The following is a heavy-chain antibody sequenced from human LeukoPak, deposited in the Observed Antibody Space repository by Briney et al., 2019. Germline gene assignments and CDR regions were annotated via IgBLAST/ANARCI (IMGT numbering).Heavy chain of an antibody. CDR2: INHSGST. CDR3: ARVRITMVRGVIIKVLRGGMDV. V-gene: IGHV4-34*01. Sequence: LRLSCAASGFTFSSYAMHWVRQAPGKGLEWIGEINHSGSTNYNPSLKSRVTISVDTSKNQFSLKLSSVTAADTAVYYCARVRITMVRGVIIKVLRGGMDVWGQGTTVTVSS. D-gene: IGHD3-10*01. CDR1: GFTFSSYA. J-gene: IGHJ6*02.